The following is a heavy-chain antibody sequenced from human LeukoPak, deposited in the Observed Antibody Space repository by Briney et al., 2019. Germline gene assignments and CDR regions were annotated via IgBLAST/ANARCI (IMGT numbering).Heavy chain of an antibody. D-gene: IGHD1-7*01. V-gene: IGHV4-30-4*08. Sequence: PSETLSLTCTVSGYSISSGYYWGWIRQPPGKGLEWIGYIYYSGSTYYNPSLKSRVSISVDTSKNQFSLKLSSVTAADTAVYYCARGRTYNWNYDQPLDYWGQGTLVTVSS. J-gene: IGHJ4*02. CDR3: ARGRTYNWNYDQPLDY. CDR1: GYSISSGYY. CDR2: IYYSGST.